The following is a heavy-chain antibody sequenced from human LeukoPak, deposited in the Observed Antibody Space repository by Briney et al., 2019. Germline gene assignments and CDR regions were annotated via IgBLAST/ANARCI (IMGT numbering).Heavy chain of an antibody. D-gene: IGHD2-8*01. CDR2: ISSSGSTI. CDR3: ARQRGGQYEDAFDI. J-gene: IGHJ3*02. Sequence: GSLRLSCAASGFTFGSYEMNWVRQAPGKGLEWVSYISSSGSTIYYADSVKGRFTISRDNAKNSLYLQMNSLRAEDTAVYYCARQRGGQYEDAFDIWGQGTMVTVSS. CDR1: GFTFGSYE. V-gene: IGHV3-48*03.